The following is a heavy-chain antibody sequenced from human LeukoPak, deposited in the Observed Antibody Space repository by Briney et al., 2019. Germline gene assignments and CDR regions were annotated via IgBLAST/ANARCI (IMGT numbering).Heavy chain of an antibody. CDR1: GYTFTSYA. CDR3: ATGLYYYDSSGYSYDY. D-gene: IGHD3-22*01. CDR2: INTNTGDP. V-gene: IGHV7-4-1*02. Sequence: ASVKVSCKASGYTFTSYAMNWVRQAPGQGLEWMGWINTNTGDPTYAQGFTGRFVFSLDTSVSTAYLQISSLKAEDTAVYYCATGLYYYDSSGYSYDYWGQGTLVTVSS. J-gene: IGHJ4*02.